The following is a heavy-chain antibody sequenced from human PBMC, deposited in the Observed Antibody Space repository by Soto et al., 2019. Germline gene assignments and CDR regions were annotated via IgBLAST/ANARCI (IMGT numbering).Heavy chain of an antibody. D-gene: IGHD2-2*01. CDR1: GGSISSYY. CDR3: ARDRFLVPAASIYGMDV. J-gene: IGHJ6*02. Sequence: PSETLSLTCTVSGGSISSYYWSWIRQHPGKGLEWIGYIYYSGSTYYNPSLKSRVTISVDTSKNQFSLKLSSVTAADTAVYYCARDRFLVPAASIYGMDVWGQGTTVTVSS. V-gene: IGHV4-59*06. CDR2: IYYSGST.